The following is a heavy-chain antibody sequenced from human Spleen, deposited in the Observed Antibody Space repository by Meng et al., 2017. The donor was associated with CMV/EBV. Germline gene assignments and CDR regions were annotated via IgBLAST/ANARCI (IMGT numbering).Heavy chain of an antibody. CDR1: GGTFSSYA. J-gene: IGHJ4*02. V-gene: IGHV1-69*05. D-gene: IGHD6-13*01. Sequence: CKASGGTFSSYAIGWVRQAPGQGLEWMGGINPLFGTTNYAQKFQGRVTITTDESTSTAYMELSSLRSDDTAVYYCAGGRSSWNHYFDDWGQGTLVTVSS. CDR2: INPLFGTT. CDR3: AGGRSSWNHYFDD.